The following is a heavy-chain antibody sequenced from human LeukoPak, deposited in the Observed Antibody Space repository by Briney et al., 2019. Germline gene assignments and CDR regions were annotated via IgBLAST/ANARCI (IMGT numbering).Heavy chain of an antibody. Sequence: GGSLRLSCTASGFIFSSYAMTWVRQAPGKGLEWVSAISASGGSTYCADSVKGRFTISRDNSKNTLYLQMSSLRVEDTAVYYCAKPQQMAIFDFWGQGTLVTVSS. CDR3: AKPQQMAIFDF. J-gene: IGHJ4*02. V-gene: IGHV3-23*01. D-gene: IGHD6-13*01. CDR2: ISASGGST. CDR1: GFIFSSYA.